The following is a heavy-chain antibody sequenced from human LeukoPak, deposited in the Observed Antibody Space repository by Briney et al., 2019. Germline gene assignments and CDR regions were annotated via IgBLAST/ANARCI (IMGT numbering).Heavy chain of an antibody. Sequence: SETLSLTCTVSGGSISSGDYYWSWIRQPPGKGLEWIGYICYSGSTYYNPSLKSRVTISVDTSKNQFSLKLSSVTAADTAVYYCARFASSYYDSSRYYYDYWGQGTLVTVSS. D-gene: IGHD3-22*01. V-gene: IGHV4-30-4*08. CDR3: ARFASSYYDSSRYYYDY. J-gene: IGHJ4*02. CDR2: ICYSGST. CDR1: GGSISSGDYY.